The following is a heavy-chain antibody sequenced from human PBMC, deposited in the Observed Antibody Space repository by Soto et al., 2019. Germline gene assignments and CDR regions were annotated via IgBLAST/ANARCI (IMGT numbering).Heavy chain of an antibody. CDR3: ARDPSYDFWSEFDY. Sequence: GGSLRLSCAVSGFSSSSYAMAWVRQAPGKGLEWVSAISGSGGNTYYADSAKGRFTISRDNSKNTLYLQMNSLRAEDTAVYYCARDPSYDFWSEFDYWGRGILVTVSS. V-gene: IGHV3-23*01. CDR2: ISGSGGNT. D-gene: IGHD3-3*01. CDR1: GFSSSSYA. J-gene: IGHJ4*02.